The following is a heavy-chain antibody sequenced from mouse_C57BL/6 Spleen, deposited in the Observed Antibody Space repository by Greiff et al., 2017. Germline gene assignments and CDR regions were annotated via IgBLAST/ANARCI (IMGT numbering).Heavy chain of an antibody. Sequence: QVQLQQSGAELVKPGASVKISCKASGYAFSSYRMNWVKQRPGKGLEWIGQIYPGDGDTNYNGKFKGKATLTADKSSSTAYMQLSSLTSEDSAVYFCARSGGSPFDDWGQGTTLTVSS. CDR3: ARSGGSPFDD. CDR1: GYAFSSYR. CDR2: IYPGDGDT. D-gene: IGHD1-1*02. V-gene: IGHV1-80*01. J-gene: IGHJ2*01.